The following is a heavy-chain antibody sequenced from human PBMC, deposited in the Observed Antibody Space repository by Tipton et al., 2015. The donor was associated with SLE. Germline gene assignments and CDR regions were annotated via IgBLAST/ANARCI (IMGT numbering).Heavy chain of an antibody. J-gene: IGHJ4*02. CDR3: ARQLGWGDPFAFDC. CDR2: LYHSGST. D-gene: IGHD2-21*01. CDR1: GYSISSGYY. V-gene: IGHV4-38-2*01. Sequence: GLVKPSETLSLTCGVSGYSISSGYYWGWIRQPPGKGLEWIGSLYHSGSTYYNPSLKSRVTLSIDTSRNQFSLQLSPVTAADTAVYYCARQLGWGDPFAFDCWGQGTLVTVSS.